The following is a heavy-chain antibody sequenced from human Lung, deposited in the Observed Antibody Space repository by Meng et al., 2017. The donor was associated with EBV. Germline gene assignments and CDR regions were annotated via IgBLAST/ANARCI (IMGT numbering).Heavy chain of an antibody. V-gene: IGHV3-23*01. CDR3: AKDARTIASAGWGFDY. Sequence: LEAGGGLVRPGGHLRISCAASGITFRSYAISWVRQAPGKGLEWVSAISGGGGSTYYADSVKGRFFISRDKSKNMLYLQMNSLRAEDTAVYYCAKDARTIASAGWGFDYWGQGTLVTVSS. CDR2: ISGGGGST. D-gene: IGHD5/OR15-5a*01. J-gene: IGHJ4*02. CDR1: GITFRSYA.